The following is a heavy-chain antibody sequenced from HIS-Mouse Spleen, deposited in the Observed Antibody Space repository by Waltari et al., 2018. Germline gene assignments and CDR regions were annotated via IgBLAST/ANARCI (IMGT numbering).Heavy chain of an antibody. V-gene: IGHV4-34*01. CDR3: ARGFRERSIAARPGLFDY. Sequence: QVQLQQWGAGLLKPSETLSLPCPVYGGSSSGYYWSWSRQPPGKGLEWIGEINHSGSTNYNPSLKSRVTISVDTSKNQFSLKLSSVTAADTAVYYCARGFRERSIAARPGLFDYWGQGTLVTVSS. D-gene: IGHD6-6*01. J-gene: IGHJ4*02. CDR2: INHSGST. CDR1: GGSSSGYY.